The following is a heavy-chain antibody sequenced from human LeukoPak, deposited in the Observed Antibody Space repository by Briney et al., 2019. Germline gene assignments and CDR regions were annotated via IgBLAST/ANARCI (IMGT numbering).Heavy chain of an antibody. CDR2: ITGSGDRT. Sequence: HPGGSLRLSCAASGFSFSTFAMTWVRQAPGKGLEWVSVITGSGDRTYYADSVKGRFTISRDNSKNTLYLQLNSLRAEDTAVYYCAKDSRGYSNGWSGSFDNWGQGALVTVSS. J-gene: IGHJ4*02. CDR3: AKDSRGYSNGWSGSFDN. CDR1: GFSFSTFA. D-gene: IGHD6-19*01. V-gene: IGHV3-23*01.